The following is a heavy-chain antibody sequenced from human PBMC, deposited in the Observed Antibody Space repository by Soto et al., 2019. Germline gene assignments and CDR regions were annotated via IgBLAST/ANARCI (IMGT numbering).Heavy chain of an antibody. J-gene: IGHJ6*02. CDR2: IYYSGST. CDR1: GGSISSGDYY. D-gene: IGHD3-3*01. Sequence: SETLSLTCTVSGGSISSGDYYWSWVRQPPGKGLEWIGYIYYSGSTYYNPSLKSRVTISVDTSKNQFSLKLSSATAADTAVYYCASLTYYDFWSGYNGMDVWGQGTTVTVSS. V-gene: IGHV4-30-4*01. CDR3: ASLTYYDFWSGYNGMDV.